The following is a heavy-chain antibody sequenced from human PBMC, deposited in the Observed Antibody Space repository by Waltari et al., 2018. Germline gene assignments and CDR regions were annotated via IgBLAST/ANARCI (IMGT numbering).Heavy chain of an antibody. Sequence: QVQLQESGPGLVKPSETLSLTCTVSGGSISSYYWVWIRQPPGKGLEWIGYIYYSGSTNYNPSLKSRVTISVDTSKNQFSLKLSSVTAADTAVYYCARGRSSSLNDYWGQGTLVTVSS. CDR1: GGSISSYY. J-gene: IGHJ4*02. V-gene: IGHV4-59*01. CDR2: IYYSGST. D-gene: IGHD6-6*01. CDR3: ARGRSSSLNDY.